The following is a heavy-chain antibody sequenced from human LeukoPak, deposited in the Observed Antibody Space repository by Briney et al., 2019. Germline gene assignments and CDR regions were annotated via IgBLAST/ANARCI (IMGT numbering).Heavy chain of an antibody. V-gene: IGHV4-61*01. CDR3: ARVGSSGESGEFDY. D-gene: IGHD6-19*01. J-gene: IGHJ4*02. CDR2: IYYSGST. CDR1: GGSISRGSYY. Sequence: PSETLSLTCSVSGGSISRGSYYWSWIRQPPGKGLEWIGYIYYSGSTNYNPSLKSRVTISVDTSKNQFSLKLSSVTAADTAVYYCARVGSSGESGEFDYWGQGTLVTVSS.